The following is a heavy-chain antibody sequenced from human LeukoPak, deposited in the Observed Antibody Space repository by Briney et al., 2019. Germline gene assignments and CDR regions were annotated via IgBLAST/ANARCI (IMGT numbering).Heavy chain of an antibody. CDR2: IYYSGST. V-gene: IGHV4-30-4*01. CDR1: GGSFSGYY. D-gene: IGHD3-16*02. Sequence: SSETLSLTCAVYGGSFSGYYWSWIRQPPGKGLEWIGYIYYSGSTYYNPSLKSRVTISVDTSKNQFSLKLSSVTAADTAVYYCAREALQDAFDIWGQGTMVTVSS. J-gene: IGHJ3*02. CDR3: AREALQDAFDI.